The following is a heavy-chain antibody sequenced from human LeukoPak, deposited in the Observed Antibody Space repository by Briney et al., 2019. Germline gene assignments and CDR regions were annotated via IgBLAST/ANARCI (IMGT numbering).Heavy chain of an antibody. CDR3: AIARGYSGYPTQFDY. CDR2: ISAYNGNT. CDR1: GYTFTSYG. J-gene: IGHJ4*02. D-gene: IGHD5-12*01. V-gene: IGHV1-18*01. Sequence: GASVKVSCKASGYTFTSYGISWVRQAPGQGLEWMGWISAYNGNTNYAQKLQGRVTMTTDTSTSTAYMELRSLRSDDTAVYYCAIARGYSGYPTQFDYWGQGTLVTVSS.